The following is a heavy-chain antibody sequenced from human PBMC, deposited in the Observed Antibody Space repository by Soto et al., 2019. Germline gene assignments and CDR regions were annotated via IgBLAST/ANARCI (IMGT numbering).Heavy chain of an antibody. CDR2: IRAYNGNT. J-gene: IGHJ5*02. CDR3: ARGCYYGSGSLSLNWFDP. D-gene: IGHD3-10*01. V-gene: IGHV1-18*01. Sequence: GLEWMGWIRAYNGNTNYAQKLQGRVTMTIDTSTSTAYMELRSLISDDTAVYYCARGCYYGSGSLSLNWFDPWCQGTLVTVSS.